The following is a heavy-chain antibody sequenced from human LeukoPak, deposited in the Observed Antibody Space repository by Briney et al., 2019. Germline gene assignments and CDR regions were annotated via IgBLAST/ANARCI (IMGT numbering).Heavy chain of an antibody. J-gene: IGHJ4*02. V-gene: IGHV4-59*02. CDR1: GGSVSSYY. D-gene: IGHD3-10*01. Sequence: SETLSLTCSVAGGSVSSYYWSWIRQSPGKGLEWIGYIHNSGRTNYNPSLKSRVTISVDTSKNQFSLKLSSVTAADTAVYYCARGPITMVRGVFDYWGQGTLVTVSS. CDR3: ARGPITMVRGVFDY. CDR2: IHNSGRT.